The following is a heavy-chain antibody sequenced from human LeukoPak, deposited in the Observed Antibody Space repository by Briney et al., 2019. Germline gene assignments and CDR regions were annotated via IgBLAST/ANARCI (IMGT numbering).Heavy chain of an antibody. CDR1: GGTFSSYA. D-gene: IGHD3-10*01. Sequence: ASVKVSCKASGGTFSSYAISWVRQAPGQGLEWMGGIIPIFGTANYEQKFQGRVTITADESTSTAYMELSSLRSEDTAVYYCANVSWFGELLSNWFDPWGQGTLVTVSS. CDR3: ANVSWFGELLSNWFDP. V-gene: IGHV1-69*01. CDR2: IIPIFGTA. J-gene: IGHJ5*02.